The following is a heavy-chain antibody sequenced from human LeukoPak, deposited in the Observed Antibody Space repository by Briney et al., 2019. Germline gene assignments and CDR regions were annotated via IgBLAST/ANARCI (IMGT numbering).Heavy chain of an antibody. CDR3: ARDNRRWLQFWNAFDI. Sequence: GGSLRLSCAASGFTFSSYAMSWVRQAPGKGLEWVSAISGSGGSTYYADSVKGRFTISRGNAKNSLYLQMNSLRAEDTAVYYCARDNRRWLQFWNAFDIWGQGTMVTVSS. CDR2: ISGSGGST. J-gene: IGHJ3*02. CDR1: GFTFSSYA. D-gene: IGHD5-24*01. V-gene: IGHV3-23*01.